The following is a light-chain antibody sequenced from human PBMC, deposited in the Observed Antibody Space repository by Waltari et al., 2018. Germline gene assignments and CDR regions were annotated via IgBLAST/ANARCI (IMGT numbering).Light chain of an antibody. CDR3: QHFYTSRRT. J-gene: IGKJ1*01. CDR1: QSIGRS. CDR2: AAS. V-gene: IGKV1-39*01. Sequence: DIQMSHTLYSPSASVGDRVTLSCRASQSIGRSLNWYQLKPGKAPHLLIYAASSLQGGVPSRFSGSGSGTDFTLTISSLQPADFATYYCQHFYTSRRTFGRGTKVEI.